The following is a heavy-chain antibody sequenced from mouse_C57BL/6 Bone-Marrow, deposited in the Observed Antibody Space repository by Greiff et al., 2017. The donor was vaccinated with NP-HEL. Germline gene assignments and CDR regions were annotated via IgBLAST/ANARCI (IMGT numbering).Heavy chain of an antibody. Sequence: VQLQQSGAELARPGASVKLSCKASGYTFTSYGIRWVKQRTGQGLEWIGEIYPTSGNTYYNEKFKGKATLTVDKSSSTAYMELRSLTSEDSAVYFCARRYSNYVNYAMDYWGQGTSVTVSS. V-gene: IGHV1-81*01. J-gene: IGHJ4*01. D-gene: IGHD2-5*01. CDR1: GYTFTSYG. CDR2: IYPTSGNT. CDR3: ARRYSNYVNYAMDY.